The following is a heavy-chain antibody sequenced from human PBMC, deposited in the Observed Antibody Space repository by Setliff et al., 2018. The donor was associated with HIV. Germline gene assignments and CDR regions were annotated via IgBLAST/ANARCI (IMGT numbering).Heavy chain of an antibody. CDR1: GDTFSSYA. D-gene: IGHD3-10*01. V-gene: IGHV1-69*10. CDR2: IIPVLGLS. Sequence: EASVKVSCKASGDTFSSYAISWVRQAPGQGLEWLGGIIPVLGLSYYAQNFQGRVTITADESTSTAYMELSSLRSEDTAVYYCAMAPMVRGVFDYWGQGTLVTVSS. J-gene: IGHJ4*02. CDR3: AMAPMVRGVFDY.